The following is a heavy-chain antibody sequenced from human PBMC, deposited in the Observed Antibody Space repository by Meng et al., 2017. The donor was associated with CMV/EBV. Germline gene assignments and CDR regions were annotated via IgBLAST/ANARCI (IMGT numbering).Heavy chain of an antibody. D-gene: IGHD6-13*01. CDR1: GFTFSSYG. Sequence: GGSLRLSYAASGFTFSSYGMHWVRQAPGKGLEWVAFIRYDGSNKYYADSVKGRFTISRDNSKNTLCLQMNSLRAEDTAVYYCAKDPPPVLLIAAAGTPSYGMDVWGQGTTVTVSS. CDR3: AKDPPPVLLIAAAGTPSYGMDV. CDR2: IRYDGSNK. J-gene: IGHJ6*02. V-gene: IGHV3-30*02.